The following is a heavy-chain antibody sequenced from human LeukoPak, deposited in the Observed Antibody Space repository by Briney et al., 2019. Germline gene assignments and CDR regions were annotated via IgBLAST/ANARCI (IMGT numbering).Heavy chain of an antibody. CDR1: GGTFSSYA. J-gene: IGHJ4*02. D-gene: IGHD3-22*01. CDR2: TIPILGIA. Sequence: GASVKVSCKASGGTFSSYAISWVRQAPGQGLEWMGRTIPILGIAQYAQKFQGRVAITADKSTNTAYMDLGSLRSEDTAVYYCASGYYYPFDYWGQGTLVTVSS. CDR3: ASGYYYPFDY. V-gene: IGHV1-69*04.